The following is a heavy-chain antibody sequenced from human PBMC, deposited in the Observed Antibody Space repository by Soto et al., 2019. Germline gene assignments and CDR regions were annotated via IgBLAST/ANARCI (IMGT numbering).Heavy chain of an antibody. J-gene: IGHJ4*02. CDR1: GFTFSTYW. D-gene: IGHD3-16*01. CDR3: SVWGGQYETY. Sequence: EVQLLGSGGGLVQPGGSLRLSCVASGFTFSTYWMNWDRQAPGMGLEWVANINPDGSVGTYEDSVKGRFTTTRDNTKNSLYLHYSSLRADDKAVYFRSVWGGQYETYRGQGIRVTDTS. V-gene: IGHV3-7*03. CDR2: INPDGSVG.